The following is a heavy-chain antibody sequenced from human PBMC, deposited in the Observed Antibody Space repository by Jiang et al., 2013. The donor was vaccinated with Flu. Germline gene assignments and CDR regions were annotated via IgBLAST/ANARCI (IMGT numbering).Heavy chain of an antibody. CDR3: ARDSIAVRFDL. Sequence: VQLVESGGGLVKPGGSLRLSCAASGFTFSNYGMNWVRQAPGKGLEWVSSISSSSSYIYYADSVKGRFTISRDNAKNSLYLQMNTLRAEDTAVYSCARDSIAVRFDLWGRGTLVTVSS. V-gene: IGHV3-21*01. CDR2: ISSSSSYI. D-gene: IGHD6-19*01. J-gene: IGHJ2*01. CDR1: GFTFSNYG.